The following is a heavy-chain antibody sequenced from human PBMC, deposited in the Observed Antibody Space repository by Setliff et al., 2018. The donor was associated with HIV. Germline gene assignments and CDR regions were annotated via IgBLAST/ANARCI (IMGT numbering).Heavy chain of an antibody. D-gene: IGHD2-2*03. Sequence: SETLSLTCTVSGQFISDGYYWGWIRQPPGKGLEWIGSVYHSGKTYYNPSLKSRVTMSADTSKNQFSLKMISLSAADSAMYYCATLGYCGSTRCPDYWGQGAQVTVSS. J-gene: IGHJ4*02. CDR2: VYHSGKT. CDR3: ATLGYCGSTRCPDY. CDR1: GQFISDGYY. V-gene: IGHV4-38-2*02.